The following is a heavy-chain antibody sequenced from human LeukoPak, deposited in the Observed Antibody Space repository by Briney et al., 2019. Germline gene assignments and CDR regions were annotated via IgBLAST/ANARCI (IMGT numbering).Heavy chain of an antibody. CDR3: ASSPSRGRPYYFDY. CDR2: IYYSGST. Sequence: SETLSLTCTVSGGSISSYYWSWIRQPPGKGLEWIGYIYYSGSTKYNPSLKSRVTISLDTSKNQFSLKLSSVTAADTAVYYCASSPSRGRPYYFDYWGQGTLVTVSS. J-gene: IGHJ4*02. D-gene: IGHD5-12*01. V-gene: IGHV4-59*01. CDR1: GGSISSYY.